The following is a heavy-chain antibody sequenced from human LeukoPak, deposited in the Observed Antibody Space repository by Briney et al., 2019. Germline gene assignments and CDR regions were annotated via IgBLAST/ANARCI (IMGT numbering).Heavy chain of an antibody. V-gene: IGHV3-23*01. CDR1: GFTFSTYW. Sequence: PGGSLRLSCTVSGFTFSTYWMSWVRQAPGKGLEWVSVISGSGGSTYHADSVKGRFTISRDNSKNTLYLQMNSLRAEDTAVYYCAKGLGYCSSTSCKRPPDWFDPWGQGTLVTVSS. J-gene: IGHJ5*02. CDR3: AKGLGYCSSTSCKRPPDWFDP. D-gene: IGHD2-2*01. CDR2: ISGSGGST.